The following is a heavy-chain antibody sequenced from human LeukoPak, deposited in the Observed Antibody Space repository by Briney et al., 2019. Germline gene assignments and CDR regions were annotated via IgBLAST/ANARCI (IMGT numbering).Heavy chain of an antibody. Sequence: SETLSLTCAVSGYSISSGYYWGWIRQPPGKGLEWIGSIYHSGSTYYNPSLKSRVTISVDTSKNQFSLKLSSVTAADTAVYYCARGLYVVYYYYMDVWGKGTTVTVSS. J-gene: IGHJ6*03. D-gene: IGHD2-21*01. CDR2: IYHSGST. CDR3: ARGLYVVYYYYMDV. V-gene: IGHV4-38-2*01. CDR1: GYSISSGYY.